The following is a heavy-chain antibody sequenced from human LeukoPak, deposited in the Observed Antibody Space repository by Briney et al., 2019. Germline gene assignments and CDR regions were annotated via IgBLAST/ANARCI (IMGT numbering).Heavy chain of an antibody. Sequence: GGSLRLSCAASGFTFSDYYMSWIRQAPGKGLEWVSYISSSGSTIYYADSVKGRFTISRDNSKNTLYLQMNSLRAEDTAVYYCARDLEVDSSSWSFDYWGQGTLVTVSS. CDR3: ARDLEVDSSSWSFDY. D-gene: IGHD6-13*01. CDR2: ISSSGSTI. J-gene: IGHJ4*02. CDR1: GFTFSDYY. V-gene: IGHV3-11*04.